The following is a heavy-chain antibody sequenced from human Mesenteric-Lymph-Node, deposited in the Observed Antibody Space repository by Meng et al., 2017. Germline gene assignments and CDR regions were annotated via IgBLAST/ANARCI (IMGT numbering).Heavy chain of an antibody. CDR2: IGYSVTI. CDR1: GGSTSSTSYY. D-gene: IGHD5-24*01. V-gene: IGHV4-39*01. CDR3: ARVCCRWPKARNWFDP. J-gene: IGHJ5*02. Sequence: QLQFQGSAPGLSQPTERLSLTCTASGGSTSSTSYYWDGIRQSPAKGLEWMGSIGYSVTIVYNPSLSSRVTMTLDTSKNQFSLKLSSVTAPDTAVYYCARVCCRWPKARNWFDPWGQGTLVTVSS.